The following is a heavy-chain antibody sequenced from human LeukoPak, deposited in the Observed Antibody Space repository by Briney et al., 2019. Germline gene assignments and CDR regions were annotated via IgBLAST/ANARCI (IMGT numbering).Heavy chain of an antibody. J-gene: IGHJ4*02. V-gene: IGHV4-39*07. CDR1: GDSITGYY. CDR3: ARAGDGSGSYDNADYDY. CDR2: IYYTGNT. D-gene: IGHD3-10*01. Sequence: SETLSLTCTVSGDSITGYYWGWIRQPPGKGLEWIGNIYYTGNTYYNASLNSRVTISVDTSKNQFSLKVISVTAADAAVYYCARAGDGSGSYDNADYDYWGQGTLVTVSS.